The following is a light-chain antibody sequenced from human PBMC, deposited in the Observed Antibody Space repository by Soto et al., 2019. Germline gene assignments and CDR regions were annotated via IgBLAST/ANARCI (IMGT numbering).Light chain of an antibody. CDR1: TSDVGGYNC. Sequence: QSALTQPPSASGSPGQSVTISCTGTTSDVGGYNCVSWYQLHPGKVPKLIISEVNKRPSGVPDRFSGSKSGSTASLTVSGLQAEDEADYFCSSYAGSKNFILFGGGTKLTVL. V-gene: IGLV2-8*01. CDR3: SSYAGSKNFIL. CDR2: EVN. J-gene: IGLJ2*01.